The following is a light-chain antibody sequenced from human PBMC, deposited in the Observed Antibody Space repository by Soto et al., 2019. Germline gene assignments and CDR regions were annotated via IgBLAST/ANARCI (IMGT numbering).Light chain of an antibody. CDR3: QQGYSIPT. Sequence: DIQLTQSPSSLSASVGDRVTITCRTSQSIDIYLNWYQQRPGQVPKLLIYAASNLQRGVPSRFSGSGSGTQFTLTNSSLQPEDFATYYCQQGYSIPTFGQGTKVGIK. V-gene: IGKV1-39*01. J-gene: IGKJ2*01. CDR1: QSIDIY. CDR2: AAS.